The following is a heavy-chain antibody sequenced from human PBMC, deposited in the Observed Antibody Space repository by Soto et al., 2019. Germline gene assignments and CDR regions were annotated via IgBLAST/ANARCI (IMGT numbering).Heavy chain of an antibody. CDR3: ARQDYSNYRGGMDV. CDR2: IYPSDSDI. CDR1: GYSFTSHW. V-gene: IGHV5-51*01. Sequence: GESLKISCKTSGYSFTSHWIAWVRQMPGKGLEWMGIIYPSDSDIRYRPSFQGQVTVSVDKSISTAYLQWSSLKASDTATYYCARQDYSNYRGGMDVWGQGTTVTVSS. J-gene: IGHJ6*02. D-gene: IGHD2-2*01.